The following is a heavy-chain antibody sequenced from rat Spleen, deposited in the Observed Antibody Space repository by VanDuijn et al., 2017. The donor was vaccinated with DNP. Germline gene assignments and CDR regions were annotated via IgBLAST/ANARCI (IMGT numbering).Heavy chain of an antibody. Sequence: EVQLVESGGGLVQPGRSLKLSCAASGFTFSDYYMAWFRQAPTRGFELVAYISFVVGITYYGDSVKGRFTISRDTAKSTLYLQMNSLTSEDMATYYCARWYNSGYSFDYWGQGVMVTVSS. CDR3: ARWYNSGYSFDY. CDR2: ISFVVGIT. D-gene: IGHD4-3*01. V-gene: IGHV5-22*01. J-gene: IGHJ2*01. CDR1: GFTFSDYY.